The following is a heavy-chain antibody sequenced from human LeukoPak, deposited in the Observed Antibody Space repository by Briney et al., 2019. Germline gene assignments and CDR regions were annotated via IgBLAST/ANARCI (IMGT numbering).Heavy chain of an antibody. J-gene: IGHJ3*02. V-gene: IGHV3-21*01. CDR3: ARDHLDTDAFDI. CDR2: ISSSSSYI. Sequence: GGSLRLSCAASGFTFSSYSMNWVRQAPGKGLEWVSSISSSSSYIYYADSVKGRFTISRDNAKNSLYLQMNSLRAEDTAVYYCARDHLDTDAFDIWGQGTMVTVSS. CDR1: GFTFSSYS. D-gene: IGHD5-18*01.